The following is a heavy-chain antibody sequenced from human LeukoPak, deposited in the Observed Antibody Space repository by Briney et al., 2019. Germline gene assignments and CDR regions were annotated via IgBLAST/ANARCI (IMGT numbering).Heavy chain of an antibody. V-gene: IGHV3-23*01. J-gene: IGHJ4*02. CDR3: AKDRSVVVPAAFD. Sequence: GGSLRLSWAASGFTFSSYAMSWFRQPPGKGLEWVSAFSGSGGSTYYAASVRGRFTISRDNSKNTLYLQMNSLRAEDTAVYYCAKDRSVVVPAAFDWGQGTLVTVSS. D-gene: IGHD2-2*01. CDR2: FSGSGGST. CDR1: GFTFSSYA.